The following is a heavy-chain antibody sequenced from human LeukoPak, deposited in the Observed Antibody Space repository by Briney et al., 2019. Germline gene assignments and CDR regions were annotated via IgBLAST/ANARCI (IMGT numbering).Heavy chain of an antibody. CDR3: ARDGEYCSSTSCPNNWFDP. D-gene: IGHD2-2*01. Sequence: GASVKVSCKASGYTFTSYAMHWVRQAPGQRLEWMGWINAGNGNTKYSQKFQGRVTITRDTSASTAYMELSRLRSDDTAVYYCARDGEYCSSTSCPNNWFDPWGQGTLVTVSS. CDR1: GYTFTSYA. CDR2: INAGNGNT. J-gene: IGHJ5*02. V-gene: IGHV1-3*01.